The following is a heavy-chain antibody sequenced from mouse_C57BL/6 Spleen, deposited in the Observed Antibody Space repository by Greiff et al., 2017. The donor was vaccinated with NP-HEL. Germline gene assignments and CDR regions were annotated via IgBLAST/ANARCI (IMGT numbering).Heavy chain of an antibody. D-gene: IGHD2-1*01. CDR3: ARSPYGNYPLLDY. Sequence: VQLQQPGAELVKPGASVKMSCKASGYTFTSYWITWVKQRPGQGLEWIGDIYPGSGSTNYNEKFKSKATLTVDTSSSTAYMQLSSLTSEDSAVFYCARSPYGNYPLLDYWGQGTTLTVSS. CDR2: IYPGSGST. J-gene: IGHJ2*01. CDR1: GYTFTSYW. V-gene: IGHV1-55*01.